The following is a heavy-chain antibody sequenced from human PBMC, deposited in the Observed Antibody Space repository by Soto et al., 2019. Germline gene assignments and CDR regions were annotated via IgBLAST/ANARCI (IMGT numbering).Heavy chain of an antibody. V-gene: IGHV3-49*03. CDR2: IRSKAYGETK. CDR3: TRYTSTSRYSYFGMGV. J-gene: IGHJ6*02. D-gene: IGHD2-2*01. Sequence: GGSLRLSCTGSGFTFGDYAISWSRQAPGKGLEWVGVIRSKAYGETKDYAASVKGRFTILRDDSKSIAYLQMNSLQSEDTGVYYCTRYTSTSRYSYFGMGVWGHGTTVTVSS. CDR1: GFTFGDYA.